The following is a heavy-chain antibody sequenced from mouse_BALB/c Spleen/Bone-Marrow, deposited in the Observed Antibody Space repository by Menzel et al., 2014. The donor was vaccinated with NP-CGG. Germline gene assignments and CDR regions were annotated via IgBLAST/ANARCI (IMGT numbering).Heavy chain of an antibody. J-gene: IGHJ4*01. CDR2: ISRGGGST. Sequence: EVKLEESGGGLVKPGGSLKLSCAASGFAFSSYDMSWVRQTPEKRLEWVAYISRGGGSTYYQDTVKGRFTISRDNANNTLYRQTSSLKAKDTAMDYCARHGGNYVYYAIDFWGQGTTVTVSS. V-gene: IGHV5-12-1*01. CDR3: ARHGGNYVYYAIDF. CDR1: GFAFSSYD. D-gene: IGHD2-1*01.